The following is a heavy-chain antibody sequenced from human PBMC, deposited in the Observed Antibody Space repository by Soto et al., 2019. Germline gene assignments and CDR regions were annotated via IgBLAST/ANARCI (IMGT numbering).Heavy chain of an antibody. J-gene: IGHJ5*02. D-gene: IGHD1-26*01. CDR2: INPRSGDT. V-gene: IGHV1-2*06. CDR1: GYTFIGYY. Sequence: QVQLVQSGAEVKKPGASVKVSCKASGYTFIGYYIHWVRQAPGQGLEWMGRINPRSGDTTYAQKFQGRLTMTRDTSISTAYMELSSMRSDDTAVYCCGRDGVGSTPLGWFDPWGQGSLFTVAS. CDR3: GRDGVGSTPLGWFDP.